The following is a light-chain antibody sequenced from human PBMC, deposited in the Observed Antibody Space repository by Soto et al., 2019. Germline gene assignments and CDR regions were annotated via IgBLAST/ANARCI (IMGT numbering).Light chain of an antibody. V-gene: IGLV2-14*01. Sequence: QSALTQPASVSGSPGQSITISCTGTSSDVGHYDYVSWYQQHPGKVPKLIISEVTTRPSGVSDRFSGSKSGNTASLTISRLQAEEEAHYYCSSYTTAYTQVFGGGTQLTVL. CDR2: EVT. CDR3: SSYTTAYTQV. CDR1: SSDVGHYDY. J-gene: IGLJ3*02.